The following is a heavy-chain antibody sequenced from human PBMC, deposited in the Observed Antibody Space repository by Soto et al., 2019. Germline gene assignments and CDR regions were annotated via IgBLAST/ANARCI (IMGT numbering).Heavy chain of an antibody. Sequence: GESLKISCKVSGYSFSTSWMGWVRQLPGKGLEWMGIIYPGDSDSRYGPSFEGHVTFSVDKSISTAYLEWSSLKASDTAIYYCARLSRRVAQESNYFDPWGQGTLVTVSS. CDR2: IYPGDSDS. CDR1: GYSFSTSW. V-gene: IGHV5-51*01. CDR3: ARLSRRVAQESNYFDP. J-gene: IGHJ5*02. D-gene: IGHD2-8*01.